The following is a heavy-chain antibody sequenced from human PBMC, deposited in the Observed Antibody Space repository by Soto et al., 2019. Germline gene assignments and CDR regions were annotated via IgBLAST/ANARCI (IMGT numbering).Heavy chain of an antibody. CDR1: GGSFSGYY. Sequence: ETLSLTCAVYGGSFSGYYWSWIRQPPGKGLEWIGEINHSGSTNYNPSLKSRVTISVDTSKNQFSLKLSSVTAADTAVYYCARGPYDSSGYYYREVYFQHWGQGTLVTVSS. CDR3: ARGPYDSSGYYYREVYFQH. D-gene: IGHD3-22*01. CDR2: INHSGST. V-gene: IGHV4-34*01. J-gene: IGHJ1*01.